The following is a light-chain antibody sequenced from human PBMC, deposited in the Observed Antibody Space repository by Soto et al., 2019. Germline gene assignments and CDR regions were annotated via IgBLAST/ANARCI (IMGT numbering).Light chain of an antibody. V-gene: IGKV3-20*01. CDR3: QQYGSSIT. CDR1: QSVSSSY. Sequence: EIVLTQSPGTLSFSPGERATLSCRASQSVSSSYLAWYQQKPGQAPRLLIYGASSRATGIPDRFSGSGSGTDFTLTISRLETEDFAVYYCQQYGSSITFGQGTRLEIK. J-gene: IGKJ5*01. CDR2: GAS.